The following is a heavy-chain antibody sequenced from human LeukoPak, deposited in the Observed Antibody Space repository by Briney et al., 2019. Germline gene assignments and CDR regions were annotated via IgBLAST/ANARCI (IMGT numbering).Heavy chain of an antibody. V-gene: IGHV3-23*01. CDR1: GFTFSSYA. Sequence: GGSLRLSCAASGFTFSSYAMSWVRQAPGKGLEWVSAISGSGGSTYYADSVKGRFTISRDSSKNTLYLQMNSLRAEDTAVYYCAKDLGYSSSWYYFDYWGQGTLVTVSS. CDR3: AKDLGYSSSWYYFDY. CDR2: ISGSGGST. J-gene: IGHJ4*02. D-gene: IGHD6-13*01.